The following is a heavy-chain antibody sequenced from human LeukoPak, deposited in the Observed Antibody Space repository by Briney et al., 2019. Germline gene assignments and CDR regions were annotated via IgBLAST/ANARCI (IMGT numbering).Heavy chain of an antibody. CDR2: IIPIFGTA. CDR3: ARGAPLKRIIMVRGDANVFDI. CDR1: GGTFSSYA. J-gene: IGHJ3*02. D-gene: IGHD3-10*01. Sequence: SVKVSCKASGGTFSSYAISWVRQAPGQGLEWMGGIIPIFGTANYAQKFQGRVAITADESTSTPYMELSSLRSEDPAVYYCARGAPLKRIIMVRGDANVFDIWGQGTMVTVSS. V-gene: IGHV1-69*13.